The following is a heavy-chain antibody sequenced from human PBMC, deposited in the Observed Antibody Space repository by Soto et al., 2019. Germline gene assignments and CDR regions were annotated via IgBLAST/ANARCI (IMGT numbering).Heavy chain of an antibody. Sequence: EVQLVESGGGLVKPGGSLRLSCAASGFTFSSYSMNWVRQAPGKGLEWVSSISSSSSHIYYADSVKGRFTISRDNAKNSLYLQMNSLRAEDTAVYYCARERDIVVVPAAYPLDYWGQGTLVTVSS. CDR1: GFTFSSYS. CDR2: ISSSSSHI. CDR3: ARERDIVVVPAAYPLDY. J-gene: IGHJ4*02. D-gene: IGHD2-2*01. V-gene: IGHV3-21*01.